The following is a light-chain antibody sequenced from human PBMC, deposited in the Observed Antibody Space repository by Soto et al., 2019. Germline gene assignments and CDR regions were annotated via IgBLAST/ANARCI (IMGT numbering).Light chain of an antibody. CDR1: SSDVGGYNF. CDR2: DVT. V-gene: IGLV2-11*01. J-gene: IGLJ2*01. CDR3: SSHAGTYTLI. Sequence: QSALTQPRSVSGSPGQSVTISCTGTSSDVGGYNFVSWYQPHPDKAPKLMIYDVTKRPSGVPDRFSGSKSANTASLTISGLQAEDEAAYYCSSHAGTYTLIFGGGTKVTVL.